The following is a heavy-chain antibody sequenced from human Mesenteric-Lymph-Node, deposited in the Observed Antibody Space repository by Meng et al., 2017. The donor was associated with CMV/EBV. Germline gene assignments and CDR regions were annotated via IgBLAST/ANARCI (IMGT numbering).Heavy chain of an antibody. Sequence: SGPTLVKPTETLTLTCTVSGFSLSNARMGVSWIRQPPGKALEWLAHIFSNDEKSYSTSLKSRLTISKDTSKSQVVLTMTNMDPVNTATYYCARERVYYYDSSGYPYGMDVWGQGTTVTVS. J-gene: IGHJ6*02. D-gene: IGHD3-22*01. CDR2: IFSNDEK. CDR1: GFSLSNARMG. CDR3: ARERVYYYDSSGYPYGMDV. V-gene: IGHV2-26*01.